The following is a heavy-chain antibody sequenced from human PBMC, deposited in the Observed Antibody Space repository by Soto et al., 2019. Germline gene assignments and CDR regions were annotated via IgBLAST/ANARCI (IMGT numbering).Heavy chain of an antibody. J-gene: IGHJ4*02. CDR1: WGTFSSYT. CDR2: IIPILGIA. CDR3: ATPALSGYDSGGSFDY. V-gene: IGHV1-69*02. Sequence: PVKGSCKASWGTFSSYTISWVRQAPGQGLEWMGRIIPILGIANYAQKFQGRVTITADKSTSTAYMELSSLRSEDTAVYYCATPALSGYDSGGSFDYWGQGTLVTVSS. D-gene: IGHD3-22*01.